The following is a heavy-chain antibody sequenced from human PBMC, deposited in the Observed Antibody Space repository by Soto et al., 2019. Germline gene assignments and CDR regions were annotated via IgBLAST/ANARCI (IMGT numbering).Heavy chain of an antibody. V-gene: IGHV1-46*01. Sequence: ASVKVSCKASGYTFTSYYMHWVRQAPGQGLEWMGIINPSGGSTSYAQKFQGRVTMTRDTSTSTVYMELSSLRSEDTAVYYCAGDIVAVNCFDYWGQGTLVTVSS. CDR1: GYTFTSYY. D-gene: IGHD2-15*01. CDR2: INPSGGST. J-gene: IGHJ4*02. CDR3: AGDIVAVNCFDY.